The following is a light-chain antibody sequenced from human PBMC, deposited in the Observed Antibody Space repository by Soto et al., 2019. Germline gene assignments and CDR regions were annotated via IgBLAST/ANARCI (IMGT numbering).Light chain of an antibody. V-gene: IGKV3-20*01. J-gene: IGKJ1*01. CDR2: GAS. CDR1: QSVSSSY. Sequence: NLFTQSPGTLSFSPGERDTPSCRASQSVSSSYLAWYQQKPGQAPRLLIYGASSRATGIPDRFSGSGSGTDFTLTISRLEPEDFAVYYCQQYGSSLRTFGQGTKVDIK. CDR3: QQYGSSLRT.